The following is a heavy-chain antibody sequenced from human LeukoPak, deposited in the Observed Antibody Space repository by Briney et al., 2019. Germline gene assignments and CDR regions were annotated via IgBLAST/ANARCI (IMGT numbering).Heavy chain of an antibody. V-gene: IGHV1-2*02. CDR1: GYTFVGYH. J-gene: IGHJ5*02. CDR3: ARDAPGLDRTRGVIITGWFDP. Sequence: ASVKVSCKASGYTFVGYHMHWVRQAPGQGLEWMGWMNPNSGVTNYARRFQGRVTMTRDTSISTAYMELSRLRSDDTAVYYCARDAPGLDRTRGVIITGWFDPWGQGTLVTVSS. CDR2: MNPNSGVT. D-gene: IGHD3-10*01.